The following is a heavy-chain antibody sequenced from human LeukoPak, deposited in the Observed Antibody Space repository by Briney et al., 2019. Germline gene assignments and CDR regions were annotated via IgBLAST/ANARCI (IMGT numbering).Heavy chain of an antibody. Sequence: GASVKVPCKASGYTFTSYYMHWVRQAPGQGLEWMGIIKPSDGSTSYAQNFQGRVTMTRDTSTSTVYMELSSLRSDDTAVYYCARRWCSSTSCQFDYWGQGTLVTVSS. V-gene: IGHV1-46*01. CDR1: GYTFTSYY. D-gene: IGHD2-2*01. CDR2: IKPSDGST. J-gene: IGHJ4*02. CDR3: ARRWCSSTSCQFDY.